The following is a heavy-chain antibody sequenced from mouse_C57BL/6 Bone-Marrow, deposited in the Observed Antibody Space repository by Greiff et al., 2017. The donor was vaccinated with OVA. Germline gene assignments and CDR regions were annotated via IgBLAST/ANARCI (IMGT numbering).Heavy chain of an antibody. D-gene: IGHD2-5*01. CDR2: INPNNGGT. CDR1: GYTFTDYY. J-gene: IGHJ2*01. CDR3: ARGPYSNYDY. V-gene: IGHV1-26*01. Sequence: EVQLQQSGPELVKPGASVKISCKASGYTFTDYYMNWVKQSHGKSLEWIGDINPNNGGTSYNQKFKGKATLTVDKSSSTAYMELRSLTSEDSAVYYCARGPYSNYDYWGKGTTLTVSS.